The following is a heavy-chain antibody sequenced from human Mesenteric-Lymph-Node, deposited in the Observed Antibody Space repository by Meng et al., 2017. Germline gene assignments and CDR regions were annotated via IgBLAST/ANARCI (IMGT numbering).Heavy chain of an antibody. CDR2: ISSSSSYT. CDR1: GFIFNNYA. V-gene: IGHV3-21*01. Sequence: GESLKISCAASGFIFNNYAMHWVRQAPGKGLEWVSAISSSSSYTYYADSVKGRFTISRDNSKNTLYLQMNSLRAEDTAVYYCARDLDYSSSWGYWGQGTLVTVSS. D-gene: IGHD6-13*01. J-gene: IGHJ4*02. CDR3: ARDLDYSSSWGY.